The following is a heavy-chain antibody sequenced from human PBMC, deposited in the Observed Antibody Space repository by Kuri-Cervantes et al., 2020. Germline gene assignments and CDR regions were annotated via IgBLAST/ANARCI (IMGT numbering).Heavy chain of an antibody. CDR3: ARVPGSLSPLYYMDV. CDR1: GFIVRTNY. CDR2: IYSCGST. V-gene: IGHV3-66*01. D-gene: IGHD2-15*01. Sequence: GGSLRLSCPVSGFIVRTNYMRWARQAPGEGLEWVALIYSCGSTYCAATVKGRFAISRDNAENSLRVEDTAVYYCARVPGSLSPLYYMDVWGKGTTVTVSS. J-gene: IGHJ6*03.